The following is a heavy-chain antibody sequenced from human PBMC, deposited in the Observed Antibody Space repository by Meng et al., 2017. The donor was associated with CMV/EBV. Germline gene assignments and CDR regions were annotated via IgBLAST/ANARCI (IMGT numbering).Heavy chain of an antibody. CDR1: GDSVASNIAA. Sequence: LRLSCAIPGDSVASNIAAGDWSRPSPSRGLEGLGRTYYMSKWYNDYAVSVKSRITINPATSKNQFSLQLNSVTPEDTAVYYCARERGRLEVERGGNWFDPWGQGTLVTVSS. CDR2: TYYMSKWYN. V-gene: IGHV6-1*01. J-gene: IGHJ5*02. CDR3: ARERGRLEVERGGNWFDP. D-gene: IGHD1-1*01.